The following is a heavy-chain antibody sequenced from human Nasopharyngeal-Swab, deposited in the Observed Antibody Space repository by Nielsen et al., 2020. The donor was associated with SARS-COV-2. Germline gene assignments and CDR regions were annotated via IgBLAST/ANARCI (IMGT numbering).Heavy chain of an antibody. J-gene: IGHJ4*02. V-gene: IGHV3-48*03. CDR2: ISNSGSTI. Sequence: GESLKISCAASGFTFSSYEMNWVRQAPGKGLEWVSYISNSGSTIYYADSVKGRFTISRDNAKNSLYLQMKSLRAEDMAVYYCARKAQNYYDSNGYLYWGQGTLVTVSS. D-gene: IGHD3-22*01. CDR1: GFTFSSYE. CDR3: ARKAQNYYDSNGYLY.